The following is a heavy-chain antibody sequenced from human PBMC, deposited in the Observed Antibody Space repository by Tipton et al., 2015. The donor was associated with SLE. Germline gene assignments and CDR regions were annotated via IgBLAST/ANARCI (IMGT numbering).Heavy chain of an antibody. CDR1: GGSISSGSYY. Sequence: TLSLTCTVSGGSISSGSYYWSWIRQPAGKGLEWIGRIYTSGSTNYNPSLKSRVTISVDTSKDQFSLKLSSVTAADTAVYYCARRVKYSSGWFEYFQHGGQGTLVTVSS. CDR2: IYTSGST. V-gene: IGHV4-61*02. J-gene: IGHJ1*01. D-gene: IGHD6-19*01. CDR3: ARRVKYSSGWFEYFQH.